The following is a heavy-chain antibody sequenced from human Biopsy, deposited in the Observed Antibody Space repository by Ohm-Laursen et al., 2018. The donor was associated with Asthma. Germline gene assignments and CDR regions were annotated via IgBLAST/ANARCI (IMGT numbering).Heavy chain of an antibody. CDR2: VNTGNGDT. CDR1: GYTFIHFA. V-gene: IGHV1-3*04. CDR3: ARTYYDFLTGQVKDVFGV. J-gene: IGHJ3*01. Sequence: SVKVSCNASGYTFIHFAIHWVRQAPGQRLEWMGWVNTGNGDTKYSQKFQGRVTITRDTSASTAYMELRSLRSEDTATYYCARTYYDFLTGQVKDVFGVWGQGTMVTVSS. D-gene: IGHD3-9*01.